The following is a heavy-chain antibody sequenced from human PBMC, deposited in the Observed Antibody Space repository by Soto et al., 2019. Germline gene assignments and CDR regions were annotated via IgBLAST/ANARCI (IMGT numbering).Heavy chain of an antibody. J-gene: IGHJ4*02. CDR3: ARGPGGPDGPGDY. Sequence: QVQLVQSGAEVKKPGASVKVSCKASGNTFTSYAMHWVRQAPGQRLEWMGWINAGNGNTKYSQKFQGRVTITRDTSASTAYMELSSLRSEDTALYYCARGPGGPDGPGDYWGQGTLVTVSS. CDR1: GNTFTSYA. CDR2: INAGNGNT. V-gene: IGHV1-3*01. D-gene: IGHD2-15*01.